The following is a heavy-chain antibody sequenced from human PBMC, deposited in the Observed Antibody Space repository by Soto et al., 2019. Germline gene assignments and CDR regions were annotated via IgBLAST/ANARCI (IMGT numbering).Heavy chain of an antibody. CDR3: ARGLVPPAVSLTKHHYYGMDF. Sequence: GGSLRLSCAASGIAFSGYGMHWVRQAPGKGLEWVTFIGHDGGNKYYADSVKGRFTVSRDNSKNTLYLQMNSLRAEDTAVYYCARGLVPPAVSLTKHHYYGMDFWGQGTTVTVSS. J-gene: IGHJ6*02. D-gene: IGHD2-2*01. V-gene: IGHV3-30*02. CDR2: IGHDGGNK. CDR1: GIAFSGYG.